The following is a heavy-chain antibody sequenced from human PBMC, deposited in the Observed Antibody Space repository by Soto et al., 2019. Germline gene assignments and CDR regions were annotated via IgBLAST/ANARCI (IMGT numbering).Heavy chain of an antibody. V-gene: IGHV4-59*01. CDR3: ARWYYYDSSGYYNWFDP. CDR2: IYYSGST. D-gene: IGHD3-22*01. CDR1: GGSISSYY. J-gene: IGHJ5*02. Sequence: SETLSLTCTVSGGSISSYYWSWIRQPPGKGLEWIGYIYYSGSTNYNPSLKSRVTISVDTSKNQFSLKLSSVTAADTAVYYCARWYYYDSSGYYNWFDPWGQGTLVTVSS.